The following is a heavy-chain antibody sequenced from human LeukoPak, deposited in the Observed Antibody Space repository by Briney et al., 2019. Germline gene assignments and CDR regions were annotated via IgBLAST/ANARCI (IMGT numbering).Heavy chain of an antibody. J-gene: IGHJ4*02. V-gene: IGHV4-31*03. CDR1: GGSISSGGHY. Sequence: SETLSLTCTVSGGSISSGGHYWSWIRQHPGKGLEWIGYIYYSGSTYYNPSLKSRVTISVDTSKNQFSLKLSSVTAADTAVYYCARDSSGWYYFDYWGQGTLVTVSS. CDR2: IYYSGST. D-gene: IGHD6-19*01. CDR3: ARDSSGWYYFDY.